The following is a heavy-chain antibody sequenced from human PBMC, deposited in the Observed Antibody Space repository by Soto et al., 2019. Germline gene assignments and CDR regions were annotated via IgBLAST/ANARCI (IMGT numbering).Heavy chain of an antibody. CDR2: ISSHGGRT. J-gene: IGHJ4*02. Sequence: GGSLRLSCSASVFTFGTYTMHWFRQAPGRGPECVSTISSHGGRTFYADFVKGRFTMSSDNSKNTLYPQMSSLRLEDTAVYYCVKARATGPKSDFDYWGQGTLVTVSS. CDR1: VFTFGTYT. V-gene: IGHV3-64D*06. CDR3: VKARATGPKSDFDY. D-gene: IGHD7-27*01.